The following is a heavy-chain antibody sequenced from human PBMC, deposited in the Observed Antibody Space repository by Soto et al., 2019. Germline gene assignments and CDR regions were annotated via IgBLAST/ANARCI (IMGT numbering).Heavy chain of an antibody. V-gene: IGHV3-11*01. D-gene: IGHD6-13*01. Sequence: QVQLVESGGGLVKPGGSLRLSCAASGFTFSDYYMSWIRQAPGKGLEWVSYISSSGSTIFYADSVKGRFTLSRDNAKNSLYLQMNSRRAEDTAVYYCARVSSSWFRYFQHWGQGTLVTVSS. J-gene: IGHJ1*01. CDR2: ISSSGSTI. CDR1: GFTFSDYY. CDR3: ARVSSSWFRYFQH.